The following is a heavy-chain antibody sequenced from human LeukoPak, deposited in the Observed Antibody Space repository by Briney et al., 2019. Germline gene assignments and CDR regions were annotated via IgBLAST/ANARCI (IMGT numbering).Heavy chain of an antibody. Sequence: GESLKISCKGSGYSFANYWIGWVRQMPGKGLEWMGIIYPGDSHTRYSPSFQDQVTISVDKSISTAYLQWSSLKASDTAMYYCARGPYAYTSSATLGSYNWFDPWGQGSLVTVSS. J-gene: IGHJ5*02. V-gene: IGHV5-51*01. CDR1: GYSFANYW. CDR3: ARGPYAYTSSATLGSYNWFDP. CDR2: IYPGDSHT. D-gene: IGHD2-2*02.